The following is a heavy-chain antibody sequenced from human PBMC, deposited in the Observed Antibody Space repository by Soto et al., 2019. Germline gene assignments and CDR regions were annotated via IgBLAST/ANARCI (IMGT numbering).Heavy chain of an antibody. V-gene: IGHV1-3*01. CDR2: INAGNGNT. Sequence: ASVKVSCKASGYTFTSYAMHWVRQAPGQRLEWMGWINAGNGNTKYSQKFQGRVTITRDTSASTAYMELSSLRSEDTAVYYCARAWFGKYAFDYWGQGTLVTVSS. CDR3: ARAWFGKYAFDY. D-gene: IGHD3-10*01. CDR1: GYTFTSYA. J-gene: IGHJ4*02.